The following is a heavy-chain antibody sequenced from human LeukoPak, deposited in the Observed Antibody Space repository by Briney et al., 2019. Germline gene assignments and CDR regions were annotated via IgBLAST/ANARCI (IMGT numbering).Heavy chain of an antibody. D-gene: IGHD3-9*01. CDR2: ISGSGGST. J-gene: IGHJ4*02. CDR3: AKGERYFDWFILDY. V-gene: IGHV3-23*01. Sequence: PGGTLRLSCAASGFTFSSYDMSWVRQAPGKGLEWVSAISGSGGSTYYADSVKGRFTISRDNSKNTLYLQMNSLRAEDTAVYYCAKGERYFDWFILDYWGQGTLVTVSS. CDR1: GFTFSSYD.